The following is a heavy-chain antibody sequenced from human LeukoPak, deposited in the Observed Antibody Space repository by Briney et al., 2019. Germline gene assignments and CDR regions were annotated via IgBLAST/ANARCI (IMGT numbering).Heavy chain of an antibody. CDR2: IYYSGST. D-gene: IGHD3-3*01. Sequence: SETLSLTCTVSGGSISSYYWSWIRQPPGKGLEWIGYIYYSGSTNYNPSLKSRVTISVDTSKNQFSLKLSSVTAADTAVYYCARQTYYDFWGGYPLRPGGAYNWFDPWGQGTLVTVSS. CDR3: ARQTYYDFWGGYPLRPGGAYNWFDP. J-gene: IGHJ5*02. V-gene: IGHV4-59*01. CDR1: GGSISSYY.